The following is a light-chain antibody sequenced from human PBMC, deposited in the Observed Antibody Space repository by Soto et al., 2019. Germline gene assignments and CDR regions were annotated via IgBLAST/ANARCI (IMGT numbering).Light chain of an antibody. J-gene: IGKJ5*01. Sequence: EVVLTQAPVTLSLSPGLRATLYWRVSQSFRGLLDWYQQKPGQAPRFISYDAYNRATGIPPRFSGSGSGTEFTLTISSLQPEDSEVYYCQQRHMWPITFGQGTRLEIK. V-gene: IGKV3-11*01. CDR3: QQRHMWPIT. CDR2: DAY. CDR1: QSFRGL.